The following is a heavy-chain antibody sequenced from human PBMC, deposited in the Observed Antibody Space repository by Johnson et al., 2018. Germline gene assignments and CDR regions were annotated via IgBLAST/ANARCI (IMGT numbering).Heavy chain of an antibody. Sequence: ERLVESGGGLVQPGGSLRLSCAASGFTFSSYWMSWVRQAPGKGLAWVANIKQDGSEKYDVDSVKGRFTISRDNAKNSLYLQMNSLRAEDTAVYYCARISQQLLVLLYAFDIWGQGTMVTVSS. J-gene: IGHJ3*02. CDR1: GFTFSSYW. D-gene: IGHD6-19*01. CDR2: IKQDGSEK. V-gene: IGHV3-7*01. CDR3: ARISQQLLVLLYAFDI.